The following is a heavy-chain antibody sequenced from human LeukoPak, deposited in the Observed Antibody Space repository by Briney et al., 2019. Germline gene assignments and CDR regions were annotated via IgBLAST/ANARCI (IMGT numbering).Heavy chain of an antibody. Sequence: PGRSLRLSCAASGFTFSSYGMHWVRQAPGKGLEWVAVISYDGSNKYYADSVKGRFTISRDNSKNTLYLQMNSLRAEDTAVYYCAKDLETTVVTLNFDYWGQGTLVTVSS. CDR2: ISYDGSNK. V-gene: IGHV3-30*18. CDR1: GFTFSSYG. CDR3: AKDLETTVVTLNFDY. D-gene: IGHD4-23*01. J-gene: IGHJ4*02.